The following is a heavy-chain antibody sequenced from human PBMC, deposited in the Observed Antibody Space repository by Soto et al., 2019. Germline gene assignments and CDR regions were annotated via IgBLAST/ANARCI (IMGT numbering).Heavy chain of an antibody. D-gene: IGHD2-2*01. V-gene: IGHV1-69*13. CDR3: ARGSCSSTSCYSPFDY. J-gene: IGHJ4*02. CDR1: GGTFSSYA. Sequence: SVKVSCKASGGTFSSYAISWVRQAPGRGLEWMGGIIPIFGTANYAQKFQGRVTITADESTSTAYMELSSLRSEDTAVYYCARGSCSSTSCYSPFDYWGQGTLVTVSS. CDR2: IIPIFGTA.